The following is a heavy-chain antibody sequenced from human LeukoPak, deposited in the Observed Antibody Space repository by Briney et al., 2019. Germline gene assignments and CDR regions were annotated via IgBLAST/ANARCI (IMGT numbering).Heavy chain of an antibody. V-gene: IGHV4-4*07. Sequence: SETLSLTGTVSGGSISLYYWNWIRQPAGKGLEWFGGIFTTGITNYKPSLKSRVTMSIDASKSHFSLTLTSVTAADTAVYYCARESSGSYYNPLGYMDVWGKGATVTVSS. CDR3: ARESSGSYYNPLGYMDV. D-gene: IGHD3-10*01. CDR2: IFTTGIT. J-gene: IGHJ6*03. CDR1: GGSISLYY.